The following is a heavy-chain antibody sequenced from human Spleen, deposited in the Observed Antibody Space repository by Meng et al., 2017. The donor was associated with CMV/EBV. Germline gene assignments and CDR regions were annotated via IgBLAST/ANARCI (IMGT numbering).Heavy chain of an antibody. CDR1: GGTFSNYG. J-gene: IGHJ4*02. CDR3: AREGVVGTTIYFDY. Sequence: SGGTFSNYGVNWVRQAPGQGLEWMGGIIPLLGTANYARKFQGRVTITTDESTTTAFMELSSLRSDDTAVYYCAREGVVGTTIYFDYWGQGTLVTVSS. D-gene: IGHD1-1*01. CDR2: IIPLLGTA. V-gene: IGHV1-69*05.